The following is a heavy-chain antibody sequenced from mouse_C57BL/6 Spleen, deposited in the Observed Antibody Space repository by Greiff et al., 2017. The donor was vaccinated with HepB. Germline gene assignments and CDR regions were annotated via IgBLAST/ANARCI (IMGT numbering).Heavy chain of an antibody. CDR2: IYPGDGDT. V-gene: IGHV1-82*01. Sequence: VQLQESGPELVKPGASVKISCKASGYSFSSSWMNWVKQRPGKGLEWIGRIYPGDGDTNYNGKFKGKATLTADKSSSTAYMQLSSLTSEDSAVYFCERTRDYDEDGGVYFDYWGQGTTLTVSS. CDR3: ERTRDYDEDGGVYFDY. CDR1: GYSFSSSW. D-gene: IGHD2-4*01. J-gene: IGHJ2*01.